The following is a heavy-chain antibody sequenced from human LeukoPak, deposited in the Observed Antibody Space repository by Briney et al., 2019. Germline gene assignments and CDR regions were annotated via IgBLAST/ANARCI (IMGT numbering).Heavy chain of an antibody. V-gene: IGHV4-39*01. CDR2: VYYSGTT. CDR3: ATTSGPGGTGFAP. CDR1: GDSITSDNY. Sequence: SETLSLTCTVSGDSITSDNYWGWIRHPPGKGLEWIGSVYYSGTTYYSPSLKSRVTISVDTSKNQFSLKVSSVTAADTAVYYCATTSGPGGTGFAPWAKGTLVPVPS. J-gene: IGHJ5*02. D-gene: IGHD1/OR15-1a*01.